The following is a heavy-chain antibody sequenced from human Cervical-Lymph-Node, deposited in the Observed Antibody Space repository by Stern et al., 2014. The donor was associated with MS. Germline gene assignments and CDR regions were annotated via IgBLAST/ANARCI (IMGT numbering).Heavy chain of an antibody. CDR3: ARAASTTSSYNF. CDR1: GGSFINNV. Sequence: QVQLVESGAEVKKPGSSVKVSCQASGGSFINNVISWVRQAPGQGLEWMGGTIPIFGPALYAQQFRGRVTISADQSTRPAYMELSSLRSDDTAFYFWARAASTTSSYNFWGPGTLVTVSS. CDR2: TIPIFGPA. V-gene: IGHV1-69*01. J-gene: IGHJ4*02. D-gene: IGHD3-10*01.